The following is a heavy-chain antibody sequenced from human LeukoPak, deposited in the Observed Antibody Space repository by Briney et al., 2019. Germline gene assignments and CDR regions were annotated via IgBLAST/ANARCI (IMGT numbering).Heavy chain of an antibody. CDR3: AKYAVSEIFFGAY. CDR2: IFFDGSMQ. CDR1: GFTFSNYA. D-gene: IGHD3-3*01. Sequence: GGSLRLSCAASGFTFSNYAMDWGRQAPGKGLEWVAVIFFDGSMQYFADSVKGRVTISRDKSHNTLYLHMKSLRAEDTAVYYCAKYAVSEIFFGAYWGQGTLVAVYS. J-gene: IGHJ4*02. V-gene: IGHV3-30*04.